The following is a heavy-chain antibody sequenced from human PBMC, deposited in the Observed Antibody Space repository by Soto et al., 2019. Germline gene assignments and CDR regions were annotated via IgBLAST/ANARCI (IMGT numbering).Heavy chain of an antibody. CDR3: AKEGSSSSWGMDV. J-gene: IGHJ6*02. D-gene: IGHD6-6*01. CDR1: GFTFSIYG. CDR2: IWYDGSNK. V-gene: IGHV3-30*02. Sequence: PGGSLRLSCAASGFTFSIYGMHWVRQAPGKGLEWVAVIWYDGSNKYYADSVKGRFTISRDNSKNTLHLQMNSLRAEDTAVYYCAKEGSSSSWGMDVWGQGTTVTVS.